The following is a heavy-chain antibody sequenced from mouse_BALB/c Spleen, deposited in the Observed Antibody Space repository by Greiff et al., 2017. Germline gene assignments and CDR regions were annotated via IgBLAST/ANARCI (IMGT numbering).Heavy chain of an antibody. CDR2: ISYSGST. D-gene: IGHD1-1*01. J-gene: IGHJ2*01. V-gene: IGHV3-2*02. CDR3: ARSGVYYYGSSYFDY. Sequence: EVKLVESGPGLVKPSQSLSLTCTVTGYSITSDYAWNWIRQFPGNKLEWMGYISYSGSTSYNPSLKSRISITRDTSKNQFFLQLNSVTTEDTATYYCARSGVYYYGSSYFDYWGQGTTLTVSS. CDR1: GYSITSDYA.